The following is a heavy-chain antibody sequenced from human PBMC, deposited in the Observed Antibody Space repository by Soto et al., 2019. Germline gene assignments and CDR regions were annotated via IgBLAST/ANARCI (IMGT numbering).Heavy chain of an antibody. J-gene: IGHJ4*02. V-gene: IGHV1-69*13. CDR2: IIPISGTT. D-gene: IGHD3-22*01. CDR3: ARDEGDDSSGYYDVNY. Sequence: SVKVSCKASGGTYRNYAVNWVRQAPGQGLEWMGGIIPISGTTNYAQKFQGRVTITADESTSTAYMELRRLRSEDTAVYFCARDEGDDSSGYYDVNYWGQGTLVTVPS. CDR1: GGTYRNYA.